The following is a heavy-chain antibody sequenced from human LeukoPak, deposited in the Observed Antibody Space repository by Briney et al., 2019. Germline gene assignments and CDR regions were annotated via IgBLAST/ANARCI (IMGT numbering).Heavy chain of an antibody. CDR3: AKEPRYSRALDY. CDR2: ISYDGSNK. D-gene: IGHD6-13*01. Sequence: GGSLRLSCAASGFTFSSYGMHWVRQAPGKGLEWVAVISYDGSNKYYADSVKGRFTISRDNSKNTLYLQMNSLRAEDTAVYYCAKEPRYSRALDYWGQGTLVTVSS. J-gene: IGHJ4*02. V-gene: IGHV3-30*18. CDR1: GFTFSSYG.